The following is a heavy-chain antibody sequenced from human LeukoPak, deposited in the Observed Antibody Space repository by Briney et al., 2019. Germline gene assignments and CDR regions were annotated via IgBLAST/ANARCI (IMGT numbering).Heavy chain of an antibody. CDR1: GFTFSSYA. J-gene: IGHJ4*02. V-gene: IGHV3-33*01. Sequence: PGGSLRLSCTAPGFTFSSYAIHWIRQAPGKGLEWVALVWHDGSNRYYSEAVKGRFTSSRDNPKNTVYLQINSLRAEDTAVYYCARELFGSGSCPDYWGQGTRVTVSS. CDR2: VWHDGSNR. D-gene: IGHD3-10*01. CDR3: ARELFGSGSCPDY.